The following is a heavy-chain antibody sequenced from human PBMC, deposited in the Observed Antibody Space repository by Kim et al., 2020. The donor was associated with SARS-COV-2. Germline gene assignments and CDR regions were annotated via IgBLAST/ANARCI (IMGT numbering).Heavy chain of an antibody. Sequence: SETLSLTCPVSGGSVSSGSYFWSWIRQPPGKGLEWIGYIYYSGNTNYNPSLKSRVTMSVDTSKNQFSLKLRSVTAADTAVYSWAIPPNDFWSGYHYYFDYWGGGSLVVVAS. CDR1: GGSVSSGSYF. J-gene: IGHJ4*02. CDR3: AIPPNDFWSGYHYYFDY. CDR2: IYYSGNT. D-gene: IGHD3-3*01. V-gene: IGHV4-61*01.